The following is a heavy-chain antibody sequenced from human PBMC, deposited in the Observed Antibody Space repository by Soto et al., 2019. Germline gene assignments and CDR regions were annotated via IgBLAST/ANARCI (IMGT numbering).Heavy chain of an antibody. CDR1: GGTFSSYG. CDR2: IIPIFGTA. Sequence: ASVKVSCKASGGTFSSYGISWVRQAPGQGLEWMGGIIPIFGTANYAQKFQDRVTITADESTSTAYMELSSLRSEDTAVYYCATSSGYTYYYFDYWGQGTLVTVSS. D-gene: IGHD3-22*01. V-gene: IGHV1-69*13. CDR3: ATSSGYTYYYFDY. J-gene: IGHJ4*02.